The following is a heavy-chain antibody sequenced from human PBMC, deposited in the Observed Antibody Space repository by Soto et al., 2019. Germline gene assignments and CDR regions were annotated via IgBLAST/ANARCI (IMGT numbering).Heavy chain of an antibody. CDR2: ISGSGGTT. D-gene: IGHD2-2*01. Sequence: EVQLLESGGDLVQPGGSLRLSCAASGFRFSSYAMSWVRQAPGKGLEWMSSISGSGGTTYYADSVKGRITISRDNTKNTGYLHMSGVRAEETAIYCCATSAAALGGYYTGMDVWGQGTTDSVS. CDR3: ATSAAALGGYYTGMDV. J-gene: IGHJ6*02. V-gene: IGHV3-23*01. CDR1: GFRFSSYA.